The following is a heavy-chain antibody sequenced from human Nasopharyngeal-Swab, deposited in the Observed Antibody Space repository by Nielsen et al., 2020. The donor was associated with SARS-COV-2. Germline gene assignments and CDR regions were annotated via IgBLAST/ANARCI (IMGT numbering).Heavy chain of an antibody. D-gene: IGHD1-26*01. Sequence: SETLSLTCTVSGGSISSGGYYWSWIRQPPGKGLEWIGSIYYSGSTYYNPSLKSRVTISVDKSKNQFSLKLSSVTAADTAVYYCARGGAGAIDYWGQGAQVTVSS. V-gene: IGHV4-39*07. J-gene: IGHJ4*02. CDR2: IYYSGST. CDR1: GGSISSGGYY. CDR3: ARGGAGAIDY.